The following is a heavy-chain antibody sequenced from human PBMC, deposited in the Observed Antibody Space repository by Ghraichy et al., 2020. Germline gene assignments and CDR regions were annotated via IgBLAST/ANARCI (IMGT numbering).Heavy chain of an antibody. V-gene: IGHV3-30*03. CDR1: GFTFSSYG. Sequence: GGSLRLSCAASGFTFSSYGMHWVRQAPGKGLEWVAVISYDGSNKYYADSVKGRFTISRDNSKNTLYLQMNSLRAEDTAVYYCATLRYYYGSGTHNWFDPWGQGTLVTVSS. CDR2: ISYDGSNK. CDR3: ATLRYYYGSGTHNWFDP. D-gene: IGHD3-10*01. J-gene: IGHJ5*02.